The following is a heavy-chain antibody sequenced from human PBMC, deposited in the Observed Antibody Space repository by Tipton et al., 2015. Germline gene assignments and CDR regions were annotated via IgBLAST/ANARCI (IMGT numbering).Heavy chain of an antibody. Sequence: LRLSCTVSGGSIDSYYWSWIRQPPGKRLEWIGYIDFRGSTEYNPSVKSRVTISVDTSKNQFSLKLSSVTAADTAVYYCARRSTASGPPGRFDPWGQGTLVTVSS. D-gene: IGHD5-12*01. CDR1: GGSIDSYY. CDR3: ARRSTASGPPGRFDP. V-gene: IGHV4-59*01. J-gene: IGHJ5*02. CDR2: IDFRGST.